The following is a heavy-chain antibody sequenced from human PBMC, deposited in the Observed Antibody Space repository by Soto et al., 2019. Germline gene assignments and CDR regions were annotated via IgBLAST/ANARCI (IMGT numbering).Heavy chain of an antibody. J-gene: IGHJ4*02. V-gene: IGHV3-23*01. CDR1: GFPFSSYA. D-gene: IGHD3-9*01. CDR2: ITGSGGNT. Sequence: EVQLLESGGGLGQGGGSLRLSCAASGFPFSSYAMNWVRQAPGKGLEWVSGITGSGGNTYYADSVKGRFTISRDNSKNTLYLQMNRLRGEDTAVYYCAKWPGSHYFDWRIDYWGQGALVTVSS. CDR3: AKWPGSHYFDWRIDY.